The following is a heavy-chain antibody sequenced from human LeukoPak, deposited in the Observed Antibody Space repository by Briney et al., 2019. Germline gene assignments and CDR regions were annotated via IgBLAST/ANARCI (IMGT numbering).Heavy chain of an antibody. Sequence: SETLSLTCTVSGGSISSSSYYRSWIRQPPGKGLEWIGYIYYSGSTYYNPSLKSRVTISVDTSKNQFSLKLSSVTAADTAVYYCARDYRFDPWGQGTLVTVSS. J-gene: IGHJ5*02. CDR3: ARDYRFDP. CDR2: IYYSGST. V-gene: IGHV4-30-4*01. CDR1: GGSISSSSYY.